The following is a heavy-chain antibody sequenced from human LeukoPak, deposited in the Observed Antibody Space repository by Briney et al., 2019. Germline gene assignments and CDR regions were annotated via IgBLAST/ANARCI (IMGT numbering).Heavy chain of an antibody. D-gene: IGHD3-16*01. J-gene: IGHJ6*03. Sequence: ASVKVSCKASGYTFTSYGISWVRQAPGQGLEWMGLTSAYNGNTNYAQKLKGRVTMTTDTSTSTAYMELRSLRSDDTALYYCARALPSRLGAPENRYYFMDVWGKGTTVTVSS. CDR3: ARALPSRLGAPENRYYFMDV. V-gene: IGHV1-18*01. CDR1: GYTFTSYG. CDR2: TSAYNGNT.